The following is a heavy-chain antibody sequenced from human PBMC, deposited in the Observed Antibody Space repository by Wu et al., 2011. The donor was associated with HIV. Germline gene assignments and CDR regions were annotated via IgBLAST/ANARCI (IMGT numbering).Heavy chain of an antibody. Sequence: QLQLVQSGAEVKKPGSSVKVSCKASGGAFSRNALSWVRQAPGQGLEWMGGIIPILGTAIYAQKFQGRVTITTDESTGTAYMELSSLRSEDTAVYYCASRHGPIVVVSTPMIMDRLYSYYGMEVWGQGTTVTVSS. CDR1: GGAFSRNA. CDR3: ASRHGPIVVVSTPMIMDRLYSYYGMEV. J-gene: IGHJ6*02. CDR2: IIPILGTA. V-gene: IGHV1-69*01. D-gene: IGHD2-2*01.